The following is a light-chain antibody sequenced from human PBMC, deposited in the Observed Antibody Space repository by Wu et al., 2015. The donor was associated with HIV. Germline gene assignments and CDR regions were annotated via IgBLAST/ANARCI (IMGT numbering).Light chain of an antibody. CDR2: DSS. V-gene: IGKV3-15*01. CDR1: QSVSSK. J-gene: IGKJ1*01. CDR3: QQFNDWPPWT. Sequence: EIVMTQSPATLSVSPGESATLSCRASQSVSSKLAWYQQKPGQAPRLLIYDSSTRATGIPARFSGSGSGTEFTLTISSMQSEDFAVYYCQQFNDWPPWTFGQGTKVEIK.